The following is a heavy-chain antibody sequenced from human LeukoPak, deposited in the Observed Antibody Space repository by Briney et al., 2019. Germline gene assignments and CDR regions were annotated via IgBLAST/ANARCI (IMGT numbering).Heavy chain of an antibody. CDR2: MYYSGTA. V-gene: IGHV4-59*01. J-gene: IGHJ4*02. D-gene: IGHD6-19*01. CDR3: ARLPGIAESGKAVDY. CDR1: GGSISGYY. Sequence: SETLSLTCTVSGGSISGYYWSWIRQPPGKGLEWIGYMYYSGTANYNPSLKSRVTISVDTSKNQFSLNLSSVTAADTAVYYCARLPGIAESGKAVDYWGQGTLVTVSS.